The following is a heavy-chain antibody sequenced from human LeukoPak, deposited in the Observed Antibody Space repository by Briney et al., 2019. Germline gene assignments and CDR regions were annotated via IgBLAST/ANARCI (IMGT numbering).Heavy chain of an antibody. CDR1: GASISSFY. Sequence: SETLSLTCTVSGASISSFYWSWIRQPAGKGLQWIGRIHTSGSANYNPCLKSRVTMSVDTSKNQFSLKLTSVTAADTAVYYCAREGPVAGPWGQGTLVTVSS. J-gene: IGHJ5*02. D-gene: IGHD6-13*01. CDR2: IHTSGSA. V-gene: IGHV4-4*07. CDR3: AREGPVAGP.